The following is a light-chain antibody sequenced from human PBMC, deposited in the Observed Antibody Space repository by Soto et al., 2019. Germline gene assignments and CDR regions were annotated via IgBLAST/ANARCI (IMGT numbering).Light chain of an antibody. CDR1: QSVSSNY. Sequence: EIVLTQSPGTLSLSPGERATLSCRASQSVSSNYFAWYQQKPGQAPRLLIYGVSSRPTGIPDRFSDSGSGTDFTLTISRLEPEDFAVYYCEQYGSSPRTFGQGTKVDIK. CDR2: GVS. CDR3: EQYGSSPRT. V-gene: IGKV3-20*01. J-gene: IGKJ1*01.